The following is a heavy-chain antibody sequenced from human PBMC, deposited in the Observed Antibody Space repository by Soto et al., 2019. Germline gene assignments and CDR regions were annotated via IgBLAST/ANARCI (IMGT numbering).Heavy chain of an antibody. Sequence: QVKLVQSGAEVKKPGASVKVSCKASGYTFTSYGISWVRQAPGQGLEWMGWISAYNGNTNYAQKLQGRVTMTTDTSTSTAYMELRSLRSDDTAVYYCARAISSGSYDNVFIYYYYMDVWGKGSTVTVS. D-gene: IGHD3-10*02. CDR3: ARAISSGSYDNVFIYYYYMDV. CDR2: ISAYNGNT. V-gene: IGHV1-18*01. J-gene: IGHJ6*03. CDR1: GYTFTSYG.